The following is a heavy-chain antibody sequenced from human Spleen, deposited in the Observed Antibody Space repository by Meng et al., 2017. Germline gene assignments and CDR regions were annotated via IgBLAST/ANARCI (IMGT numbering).Heavy chain of an antibody. J-gene: IGHJ4*02. V-gene: IGHV5-51*01. CDR2: IYPGDSDT. D-gene: IGHD2-21*02. CDR1: GYSFTSYW. CDR3: ARGSYCGSDCYLDY. Sequence: KVSCKGSGYSFTSYWNGWVRQMPGKGLEYMGIIYPGDSDTRYSPSFQGQVTISTDKSTSTAYLQWSSLQASDTAMYYCARGSYCGSDCYLDYWGQGTPVTVSS.